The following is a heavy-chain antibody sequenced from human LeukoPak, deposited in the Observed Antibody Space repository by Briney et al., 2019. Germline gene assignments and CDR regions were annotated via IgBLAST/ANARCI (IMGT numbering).Heavy chain of an antibody. CDR1: GYTFTSYG. CDR3: ARAVFLYYHILTGYYWENWFDP. CDR2: VSAYNGNT. J-gene: IGHJ5*02. Sequence: GASVKVSCKASGYTFTSYGISWVRQAPGQGLEWMGWVSAYNGNTNYAQKLQGRVTMTTDTSTSTAYMELRSLRSDDTAVYYCARAVFLYYHILTGYYWENWFDPWGQGTLVTVSS. D-gene: IGHD3-9*01. V-gene: IGHV1-18*01.